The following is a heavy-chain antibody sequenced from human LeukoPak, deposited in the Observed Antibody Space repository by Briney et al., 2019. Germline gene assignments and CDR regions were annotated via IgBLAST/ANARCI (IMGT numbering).Heavy chain of an antibody. CDR2: IYYSGST. CDR1: GGSISSYY. CDR3: ARAGRYFDWLSGYYFDY. V-gene: IGHV4-39*07. D-gene: IGHD3-9*01. J-gene: IGHJ4*02. Sequence: SETLSLTCTVSGGSISSYYWGWIRQPPGKGLEWIGSIYYSGSTYYNPSLKSRVTISVDTSKNQFSLKLSSVTAADTAAYYCARAGRYFDWLSGYYFDYWGQGTLVTVSS.